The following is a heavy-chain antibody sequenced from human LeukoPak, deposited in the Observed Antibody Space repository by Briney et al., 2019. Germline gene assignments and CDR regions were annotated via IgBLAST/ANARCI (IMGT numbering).Heavy chain of an antibody. Sequence: SVKVSCKASGGTFSSYAISWVRQAPGQGLEWMGGIIPIFGTANYAQKFQGRVTITADESTSTAYMELSSLRSEDTAVYYCARDLKRITGTLGFDYWGQGTLVTVSS. CDR2: IIPIFGTA. CDR3: ARDLKRITGTLGFDY. D-gene: IGHD1-7*01. V-gene: IGHV1-69*01. CDR1: GGTFSSYA. J-gene: IGHJ4*02.